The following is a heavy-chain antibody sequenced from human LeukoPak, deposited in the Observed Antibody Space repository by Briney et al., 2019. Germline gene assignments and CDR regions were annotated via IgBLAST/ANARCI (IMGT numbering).Heavy chain of an antibody. D-gene: IGHD4-17*01. J-gene: IGHJ4*02. Sequence: PGASLRLSCAASGFTFNNYAMNWVRQAPGKGLEWVSVITSSGSIYYADSVKGRFTISRDNSKNTLYLQMNSLRAEDTAIYYCAKDLYGDYDFDCWGRGTLVTVSS. V-gene: IGHV3-23*01. CDR1: GFTFNNYA. CDR3: AKDLYGDYDFDC. CDR2: ITSSGSI.